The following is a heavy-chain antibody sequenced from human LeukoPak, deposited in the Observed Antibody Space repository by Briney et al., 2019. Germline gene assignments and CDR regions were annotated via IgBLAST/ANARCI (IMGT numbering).Heavy chain of an antibody. V-gene: IGHV3-64*01. J-gene: IGHJ6*02. CDR1: GFTFTTYT. CDR2: VVGNGGTT. Sequence: GGSLRLSCEASGFTFTTYTIHWVRQAPGKGLEYVSAVVGNGGTTYYANSVKGRFTISRDNSKNTVYLQMGSLRAEDTAVYYCAKEFPSPIYGMDVWGQGTTVTVSS. CDR3: AKEFPSPIYGMDV. D-gene: IGHD3-10*01.